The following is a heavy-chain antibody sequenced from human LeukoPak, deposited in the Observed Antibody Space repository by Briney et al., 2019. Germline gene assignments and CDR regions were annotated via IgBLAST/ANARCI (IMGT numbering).Heavy chain of an antibody. CDR1: GFTFSTYS. V-gene: IGHV3-48*02. Sequence: GGSLRLSCAASGFTFSTYSMNWVRQAPGKGLEWVSYISSSSSTIYSADSVRSRFTISRDNATKSLYLQMNSLRDEDTAVYYCASLRVVMAAATPPPDFWGQGTLVTVSS. J-gene: IGHJ4*02. CDR3: ASLRVVMAAATPPPDF. CDR2: ISSSSSTI. D-gene: IGHD2-15*01.